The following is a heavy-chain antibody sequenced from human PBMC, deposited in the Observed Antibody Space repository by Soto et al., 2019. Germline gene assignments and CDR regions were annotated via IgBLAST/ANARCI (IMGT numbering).Heavy chain of an antibody. Sequence: ASVKVSCMSPGQPFPTSGINWVRQAPGQGLEWVGWVSASNGNNNSGQKFQGRITLTTDTSTGTCHMELRSLTSDDTAVYYCATYTFTGRRDSWGQGTLVTVSS. CDR1: GQPFPTSG. D-gene: IGHD1-26*01. CDR3: ATYTFTGRRDS. CDR2: VSASNGNN. V-gene: IGHV1-18*01. J-gene: IGHJ5*02.